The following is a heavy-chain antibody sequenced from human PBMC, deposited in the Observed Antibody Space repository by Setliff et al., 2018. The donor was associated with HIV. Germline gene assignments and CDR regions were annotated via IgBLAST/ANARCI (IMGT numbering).Heavy chain of an antibody. CDR1: GFTFSSYA. D-gene: IGHD3-9*01. J-gene: IGHJ4*02. Sequence: GESLKISCAASGFTFSSYAMHWVRQAPGKGLEWVAVISYDGSNKYYADSVKGRFTISRDNSKNTLYLQMNSLRAEDTAVYYCARDPNRALRYFDWLSQGPYFDYWGQGTLVTVS. V-gene: IGHV3-30*04. CDR2: ISYDGSNK. CDR3: ARDPNRALRYFDWLSQGPYFDY.